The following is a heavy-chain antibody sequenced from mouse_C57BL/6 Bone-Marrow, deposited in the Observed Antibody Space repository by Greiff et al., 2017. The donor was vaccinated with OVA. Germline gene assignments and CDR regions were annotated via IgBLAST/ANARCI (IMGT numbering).Heavy chain of an antibody. J-gene: IGHJ3*01. V-gene: IGHV5-4*01. CDR1: GFTFSSYA. CDR3: ASPYYSNYPAWFAY. D-gene: IGHD2-5*01. CDR2: ISDGGSYT. Sequence: EVQLQQSGGGLVKPGGSLKLSCAASGFTFSSYAMSWVRQTPEKRLEWVATISDGGSYTYYPANVKGRFTISRDNAKNNLYLQMSHLKSEDTAMYYCASPYYSNYPAWFAYWGQGTLVTVSA.